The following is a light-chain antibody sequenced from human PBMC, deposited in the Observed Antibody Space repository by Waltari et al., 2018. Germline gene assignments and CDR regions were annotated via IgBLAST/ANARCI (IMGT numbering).Light chain of an antibody. CDR1: QSVLYSSNNKNY. Sequence: DIVMTQSPDSLAVSLGERATINCKSSQSVLYSSNNKNYLAWYQQKPGQPPKLPISWASTRESGVPDRFSGSGSGTDFTLTISSLQAEDVAVYYCQQYYNIPWTFGQGTKVEIK. CDR3: QQYYNIPWT. CDR2: WAS. V-gene: IGKV4-1*01. J-gene: IGKJ1*01.